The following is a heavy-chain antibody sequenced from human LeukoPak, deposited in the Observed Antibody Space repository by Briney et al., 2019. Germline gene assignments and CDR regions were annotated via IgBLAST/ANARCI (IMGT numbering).Heavy chain of an antibody. J-gene: IGHJ4*02. CDR2: INPSGGST. CDR1: GYTFTGYY. Sequence: GASVKVSCKASGYTFTGYYMHWVRQAPGQGLEWMAIINPSGGSTSYAQKFQDRVMMTRDTSTSTVYMELSSLRSEDTAVYYCARGQWRTFDYWGQGTLVTVSS. CDR3: ARGQWRTFDY. V-gene: IGHV1-46*01. D-gene: IGHD6-19*01.